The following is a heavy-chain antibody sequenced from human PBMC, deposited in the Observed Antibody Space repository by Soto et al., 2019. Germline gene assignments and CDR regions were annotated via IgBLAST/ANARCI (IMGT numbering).Heavy chain of an antibody. CDR1: GFTFRDHY. Sequence: LRLSCAASGFTFRDHYMSWIRQAPGKGLEWIGYIYYTGSTYYNPSLKSRVTISVDTSKNQFSLKLSSVTAADTAVYYCARDGGLEEFGLYYYDMDVWGQGTTVTVSS. J-gene: IGHJ6*02. CDR2: IYYTGST. CDR3: ARDGGLEEFGLYYYDMDV. V-gene: IGHV4-30-4*08. D-gene: IGHD3-16*01.